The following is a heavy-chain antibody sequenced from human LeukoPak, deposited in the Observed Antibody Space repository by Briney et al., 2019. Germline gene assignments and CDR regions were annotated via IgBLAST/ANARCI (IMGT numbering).Heavy chain of an antibody. Sequence: GGSLRLSCAASGFTFSSYSMNWVRQAPGKGLEWVSSISSSSSYIYYADSVKGRFTISRDNAKNSLYLQMNSLRDEDTAVCYCARGRYGDYVFDYWGQGTLVTFSS. CDR2: ISSSSSYI. V-gene: IGHV3-21*06. CDR3: ARGRYGDYVFDY. J-gene: IGHJ4*02. CDR1: GFTFSSYS. D-gene: IGHD4-17*01.